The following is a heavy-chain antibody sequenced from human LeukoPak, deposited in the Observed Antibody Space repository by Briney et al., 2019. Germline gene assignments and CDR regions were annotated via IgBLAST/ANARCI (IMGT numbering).Heavy chain of an antibody. CDR1: GGIFSSYA. J-gene: IGHJ6*03. D-gene: IGHD6-13*01. CDR3: ARWYSSSWYDYYYYMDV. V-gene: IGHV1-18*01. CDR2: ISAYNGNT. Sequence: ASVNVSCQASGGIFSSYAISGVRPAPGQGLEWMGWISAYNGNTNYAQKLQGRVTMTTDTSTSTAYMELRSLRSDDTAVYYCARWYSSSWYDYYYYMDVWGKGTTVTISS.